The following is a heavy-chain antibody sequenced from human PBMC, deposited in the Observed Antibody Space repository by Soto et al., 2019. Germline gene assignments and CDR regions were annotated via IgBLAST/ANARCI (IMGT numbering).Heavy chain of an antibody. Sequence: EVKLLESGGGLVQPGGSMRLSCEASGFPFWTYSMSWVRQAPRKGLEWVSGISASGGLKYYADSVRGRFTVSRDNSKNILYLQMDNLRDEDTALYYCAREVGAPSGWLDPWGQGTQVTVSS. CDR2: ISASGGLK. V-gene: IGHV3-23*01. J-gene: IGHJ5*02. CDR3: AREVGAPSGWLDP. D-gene: IGHD1-26*01. CDR1: GFPFWTYS.